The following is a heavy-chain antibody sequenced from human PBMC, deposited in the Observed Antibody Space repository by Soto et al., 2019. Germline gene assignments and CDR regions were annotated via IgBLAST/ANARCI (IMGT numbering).Heavy chain of an antibody. CDR2: ISPYNGNT. J-gene: IGHJ5*02. V-gene: IGHV1-18*04. CDR1: GYTFSNYG. Sequence: ASVKVSCKASGYTFSNYGINWVRQAPGQGLEWMGWISPYNGNTKYAQKLQGRVTMTTDTSTSTAYMELRSLRSDDTAVYYCARDLSDSGGFDPWGQGTLVTSPQ. CDR3: ARDLSDSGGFDP. D-gene: IGHD3-10*01.